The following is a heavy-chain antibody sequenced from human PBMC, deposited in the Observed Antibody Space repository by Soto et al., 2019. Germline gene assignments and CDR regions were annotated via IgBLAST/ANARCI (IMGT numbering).Heavy chain of an antibody. J-gene: IGHJ3*02. V-gene: IGHV3-33*01. CDR1: GFTFSSYG. D-gene: IGHD3-3*01. CDR3: AREGNDFWSALLGAFDI. Sequence: GGSLRLSCAASGFTFSSYGMHWVRQAPGKGLEWVAVIWYDGSNKYYADSVKGRFTISRDNSKNTLYLQMNSLRAEDTAVYYCAREGNDFWSALLGAFDIWGQGTMVTVSS. CDR2: IWYDGSNK.